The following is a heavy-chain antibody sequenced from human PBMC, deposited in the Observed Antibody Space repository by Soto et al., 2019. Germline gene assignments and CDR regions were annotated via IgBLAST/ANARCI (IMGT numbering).Heavy chain of an antibody. D-gene: IGHD3-3*01. CDR2: INHTGGT. Sequence: SETLSLTCAVYGGSVNGYYWNWVRQPPGKGPEWIGEINHTGGTHYNPSLKSRVTMSVDTSKNQFSLRLSSVTAADTAIYYCATRITVFGLLIPPFDPWGQGTQVTVSS. CDR1: GGSVNGYY. J-gene: IGHJ5*02. V-gene: IGHV4-34*01. CDR3: ATRITVFGLLIPPFDP.